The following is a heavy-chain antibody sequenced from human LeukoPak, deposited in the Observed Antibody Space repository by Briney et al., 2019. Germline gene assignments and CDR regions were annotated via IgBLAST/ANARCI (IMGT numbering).Heavy chain of an antibody. V-gene: IGHV4-39*01. J-gene: IGHJ4*02. Sequence: PSETLSLTCTVSGGSISSSSYYWGWIRQPPGKGLEWIGSIYYSGSTYYNPSLKSRFTISVDTSNNQSSLKLSSVTAADTAVYYCARHNGDYRYWGQGTLVTVSS. D-gene: IGHD4-17*01. CDR3: ARHNGDYRY. CDR2: IYYSGST. CDR1: GGSISSSSYY.